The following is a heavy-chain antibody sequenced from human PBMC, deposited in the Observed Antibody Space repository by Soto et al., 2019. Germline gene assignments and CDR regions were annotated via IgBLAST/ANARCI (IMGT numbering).Heavy chain of an antibody. D-gene: IGHD5-18*01. CDR3: ATIWTRRGYSYGYSHNWFDP. J-gene: IGHJ5*02. Sequence: SETLSLTCAVYGGSFSGYYWSWIRQPPGKGLEWIGEINHSGSTNYNPSLKSRVTISVDTSKNQFSLRLSSVTAADTAVYYCATIWTRRGYSYGYSHNWFDPWGQGTLVTVSS. CDR1: GGSFSGYY. CDR2: INHSGST. V-gene: IGHV4-34*01.